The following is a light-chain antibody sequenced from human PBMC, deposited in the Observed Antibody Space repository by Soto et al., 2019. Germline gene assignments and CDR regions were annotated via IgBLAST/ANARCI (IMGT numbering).Light chain of an antibody. V-gene: IGKV1-27*01. CDR3: QKYNSAPRT. J-gene: IGKJ1*01. CDR1: QGISNY. Sequence: DIHMTQSPGSLAASVGDRVTITCRASQGISNYLAWYQQKPGKVPKLLIYAASTLQSGVPSRFSGSGSGTDFTLTISSLQPEDVATYYCQKYNSAPRTFGQGTKVDIK. CDR2: AAS.